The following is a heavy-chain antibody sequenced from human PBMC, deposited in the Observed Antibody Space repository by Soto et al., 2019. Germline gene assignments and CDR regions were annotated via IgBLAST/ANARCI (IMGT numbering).Heavy chain of an antibody. D-gene: IGHD2-8*01. Sequence: GGSLRLSCTASGFTFSRSWMHWFRQVPGEGLEWVSHISNDGMITNYANSVKGRFTISRDNAKNTLYLQMNSLRADDTAVYYCAGILSGVPWGQGTLVTVSS. CDR2: ISNDGMIT. CDR3: AGILSGVP. J-gene: IGHJ5*02. V-gene: IGHV3-74*01. CDR1: GFTFSRSW.